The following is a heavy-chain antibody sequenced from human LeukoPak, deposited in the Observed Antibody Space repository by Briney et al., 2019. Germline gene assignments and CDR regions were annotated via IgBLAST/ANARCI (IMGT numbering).Heavy chain of an antibody. Sequence: SVTVSCKASGGTFSSYAISWVRPAPGQGLEWMGGIIPISGTANYSQKFQGRVTFTTDESTSTAYMELTSLKSEDTAVYYCARGGSFYRRTLLNYFDYWGQGSLVTVSS. J-gene: IGHJ4*02. CDR3: ARGGSFYRRTLLNYFDY. V-gene: IGHV1-69*05. CDR1: GGTFSSYA. CDR2: IIPISGTA. D-gene: IGHD4-11*01.